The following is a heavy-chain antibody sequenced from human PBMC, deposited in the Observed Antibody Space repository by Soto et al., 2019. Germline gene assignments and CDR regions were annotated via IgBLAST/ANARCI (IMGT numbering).Heavy chain of an antibody. D-gene: IGHD2-21*01. CDR1: GDTITELS. Sequence: SVKGYCKVSGDTITELSMHWVRQALGKGLEWMGGFDPEDGETIYAQKFQGRVTMTEDTSTDTAYMELSSLRSEDTAVYYCALIPSRCGDRQHLHSFPTRRTSDL. J-gene: IGHJ2*01. V-gene: IGHV1-24*01. CDR3: ALIPSRCGDRQHLHSFPTRRTSDL. CDR2: FDPEDGET.